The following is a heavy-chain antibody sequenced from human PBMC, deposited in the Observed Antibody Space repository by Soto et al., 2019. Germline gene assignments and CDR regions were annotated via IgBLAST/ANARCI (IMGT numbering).Heavy chain of an antibody. CDR1: GFTVSSNY. D-gene: IGHD3-22*01. Sequence: GGSLRLSCAASGFTVSSNYMSWVRQAPGKGLEWVSAISGSGGSTYYADSVKGRFTISRDNSKNTLYLQMNSLRAEDTAVYYCARNYYDSSGGFDYWGQGTLVTVSS. CDR3: ARNYYDSSGGFDY. J-gene: IGHJ4*02. CDR2: ISGSGGST. V-gene: IGHV3-53*01.